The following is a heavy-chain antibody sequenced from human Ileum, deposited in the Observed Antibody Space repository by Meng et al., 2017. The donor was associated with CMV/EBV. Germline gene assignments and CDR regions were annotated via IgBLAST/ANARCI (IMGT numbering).Heavy chain of an antibody. J-gene: IGHJ5*02. CDR3: AKDSTNSIGWFDA. Sequence: SGFTFSDFAMCWVRQAPGKGLEWVSGISGRGGSTYYADSVRGRFSISRDNSKNTLFLQLNSLRAEDTAIYYCAKDSTNSIGWFDAWGQGTLVTVSS. V-gene: IGHV3-23*01. D-gene: IGHD5/OR15-5a*01. CDR1: GFTFSDFA. CDR2: ISGRGGST.